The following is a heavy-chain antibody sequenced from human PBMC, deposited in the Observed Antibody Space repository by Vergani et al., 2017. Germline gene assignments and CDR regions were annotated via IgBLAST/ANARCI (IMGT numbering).Heavy chain of an antibody. CDR2: IWYDGNNK. J-gene: IGHJ5*02. CDR3: ARDLRLLYNRFDP. Sequence: QVQLVESEGGVVQPGRSLTLSCVASGFTFSSHGMHWVRQAPGKGLEWVAVIWYDGNNKQYADSVKGRFTISRDNSKSTMYLQMNSLRDEDTGVYYCARDLRLLYNRFDPWGQGTLVTVSS. D-gene: IGHD1-14*01. V-gene: IGHV3-33*01. CDR1: GFTFSSHG.